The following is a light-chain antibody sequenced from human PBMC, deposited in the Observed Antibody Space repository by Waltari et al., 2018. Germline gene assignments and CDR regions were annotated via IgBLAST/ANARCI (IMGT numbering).Light chain of an antibody. J-gene: IGLJ2*01. V-gene: IGLV3-21*02. CDR2: DDS. Sequence: SYVLTQPPSESVAPGPEATITCGGNNVGSNTVHWYQPKPAQAPVLVVYDDSERASGIPERFSGSKSGDTATLTISRVEVGDEADYSCQVWDGGRVVFGGGTKLTVL. CDR1: NVGSNT. CDR3: QVWDGGRVV.